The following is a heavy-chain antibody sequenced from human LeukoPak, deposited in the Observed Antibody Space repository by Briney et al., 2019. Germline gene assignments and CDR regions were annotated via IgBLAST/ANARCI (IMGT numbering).Heavy chain of an antibody. CDR2: IIPIFGTA. V-gene: IGHV1-69*05. CDR3: ASQYCSGGSCYFLDVYYYYMGV. CDR1: GGTFSSYA. J-gene: IGHJ6*03. D-gene: IGHD2-15*01. Sequence: ASVKVSCKASGGTFSSYAISWVRQAPGQGLEWMGGIIPIFGTANYAQKFQGRVTITTDESTSTAYMELSSLRSEDTAVYYCASQYCSGGSCYFLDVYYYYMGVWGKGTTVTVSS.